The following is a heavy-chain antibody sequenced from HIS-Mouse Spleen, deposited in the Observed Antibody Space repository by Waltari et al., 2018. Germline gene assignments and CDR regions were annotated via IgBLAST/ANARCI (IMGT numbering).Heavy chain of an antibody. D-gene: IGHD3-16*01. J-gene: IGHJ2*01. CDR2: IYYSVST. Sequence: QVQLQESGPGLVKPSQTLSLTCTFSGGSLSSGCYYWSWIRQHPGKGLEWIGYIYYSVSTYYNPSLKSRVTISVDTSKNQFSLKLSSVTAADTAVYYCARAPIRGYWYFDLWGRGTLVTVSS. V-gene: IGHV4-31*03. CDR3: ARAPIRGYWYFDL. CDR1: GGSLSSGCYY.